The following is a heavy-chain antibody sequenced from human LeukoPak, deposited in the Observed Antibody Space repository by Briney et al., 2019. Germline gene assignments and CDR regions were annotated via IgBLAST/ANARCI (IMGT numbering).Heavy chain of an antibody. D-gene: IGHD6-13*01. Sequence: ASVKVSCKASGYTFTGYYMHWVRQAPGQGLEWMGGIIPIFGTANYAQKFQGRVTITTDESTSTAYMELSSLRSEDTAVYYCARQAQQLVRPYFDYWGQGTLVTVSS. CDR1: GYTFTGYY. J-gene: IGHJ4*02. V-gene: IGHV1-69*05. CDR3: ARQAQQLVRPYFDY. CDR2: IIPIFGTA.